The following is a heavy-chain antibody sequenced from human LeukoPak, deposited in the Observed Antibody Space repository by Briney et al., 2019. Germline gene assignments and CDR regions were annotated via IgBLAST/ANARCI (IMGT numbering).Heavy chain of an antibody. Sequence: GASVKFSCKASGYTFTSYDINWERQATGQGLEWMGWMNPNSGNTGYAQKFQGRVTITRNTSISTAYMELSSLRSEDTAVYYCARGGDCSSTSCSDDAFDIWGQGTMVTVSS. CDR3: ARGGDCSSTSCSDDAFDI. V-gene: IGHV1-8*03. CDR1: GYTFTSYD. CDR2: MNPNSGNT. J-gene: IGHJ3*02. D-gene: IGHD2-2*01.